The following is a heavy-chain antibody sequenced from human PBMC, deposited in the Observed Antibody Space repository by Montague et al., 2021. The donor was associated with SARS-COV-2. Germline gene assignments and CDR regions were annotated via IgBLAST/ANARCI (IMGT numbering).Heavy chain of an antibody. CDR1: GFTFSSYE. CDR3: ARDLRDYDILTGYL. V-gene: IGHV3-48*03. D-gene: IGHD3-9*01. CDR2: ITSSGSTI. Sequence: SLRLSCAASGFTFSSYEMNWVRQAPGKGLEWASYITSSGSTIYYADSVKGRFTISSDNAKNSLFLQMNSLRAEDTAVYYCARDLRDYDILTGYLWGQGTLVTVSS. J-gene: IGHJ4*02.